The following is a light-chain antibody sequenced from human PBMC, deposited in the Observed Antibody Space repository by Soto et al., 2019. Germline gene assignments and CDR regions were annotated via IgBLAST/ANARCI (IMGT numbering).Light chain of an antibody. J-gene: IGLJ1*01. V-gene: IGLV2-14*01. CDR3: SSYTDSTTLV. CDR2: EVS. CDR1: GSDVGGYNY. Sequence: QSVLTQPASVSGSPGQSITISCTGTGSDVGGYNYVSWYQQHPGKAPKFIIYEVSNRPSGVSDRFSGSKSGNTASLTISGLLAEDEADYYCSSYTDSTTLVFGTGTKLTVL.